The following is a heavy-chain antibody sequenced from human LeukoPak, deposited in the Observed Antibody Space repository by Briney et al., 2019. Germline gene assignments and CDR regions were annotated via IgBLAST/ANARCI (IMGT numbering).Heavy chain of an antibody. CDR1: GYTFTSYW. D-gene: IGHD6-19*01. Sequence: GESLKISCKGSGYTFTSYWIGWVRQMPGKGQEWMGIIYPGDSDTRYSPSFQGQVSISVDKSIGTAYLQWSSLKASDTAMYYCARRGSGWYVDYWGQGTLVTVSS. J-gene: IGHJ4*02. CDR2: IYPGDSDT. V-gene: IGHV5-51*01. CDR3: ARRGSGWYVDY.